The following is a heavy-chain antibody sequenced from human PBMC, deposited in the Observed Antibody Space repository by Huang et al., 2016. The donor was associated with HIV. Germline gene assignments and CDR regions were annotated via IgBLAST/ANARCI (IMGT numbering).Heavy chain of an antibody. CDR1: GGSFGGSY. J-gene: IGHJ3*02. Sequence: QVQLQQWGAGLLKPSETLSLTCAVYGGSFGGSYWSWIRQFPGKGLEGIGEINHSGSTNDNPSLKSQITRSVDTSKNQFSLKLSAVTAADTAVYYCARERMMSWLDDHDAFDIWGQGTMVTVSS. V-gene: IGHV4-34*01. CDR3: ARERMMSWLDDHDAFDI. D-gene: IGHD1-1*01. CDR2: INHSGST.